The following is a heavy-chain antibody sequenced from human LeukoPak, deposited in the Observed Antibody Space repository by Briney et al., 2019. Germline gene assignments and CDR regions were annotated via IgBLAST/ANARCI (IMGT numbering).Heavy chain of an antibody. V-gene: IGHV4-59*01. CDR3: ARDPIRFGELSV. Sequence: KPSETLSLTCTVSGGSISSYYWSWIRQPPGKGLEWIGYIYYSGSTNYNPSLKSRVTISVDTSKNQFSLKLSSVTAADTAVYYCARDPIRFGELSVWGQGTLVTVSS. CDR2: IYYSGST. J-gene: IGHJ4*02. CDR1: GGSISSYY. D-gene: IGHD3-10*01.